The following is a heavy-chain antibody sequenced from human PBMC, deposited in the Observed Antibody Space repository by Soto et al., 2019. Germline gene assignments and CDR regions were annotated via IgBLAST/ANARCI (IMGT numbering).Heavy chain of an antibody. Sequence: SETLSLTCTVSGGSISSNSYYWGWIRQPPGKGLEWIGSIYYSGSAYYNPSLKSRVTMSVDTSKNQLSLKLSSVTAADTAVYYCARHIRGNSCMDVWGQGTTVTVS. V-gene: IGHV4-39*01. CDR2: IYYSGSA. J-gene: IGHJ6*02. D-gene: IGHD2-21*01. CDR3: ARHIRGNSCMDV. CDR1: GGSISSNSYY.